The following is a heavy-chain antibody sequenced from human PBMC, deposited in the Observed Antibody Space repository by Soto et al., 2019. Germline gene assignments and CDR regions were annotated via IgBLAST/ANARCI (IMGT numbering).Heavy chain of an antibody. CDR1: GGSISSSSYY. CDR3: ARPVEYYDFWSGPNWYFDL. V-gene: IGHV4-39*01. Sequence: SETLSLTCTVSGGSISSSSYYWGWIRQPPGKGLEWIGSIYYSGSTYYNPSLKSRVTISVDTSKNQFSLKLSSVTAADTAVYYCARPVEYYDFWSGPNWYFDLWGRGTLVTVSS. CDR2: IYYSGST. J-gene: IGHJ2*01. D-gene: IGHD3-3*01.